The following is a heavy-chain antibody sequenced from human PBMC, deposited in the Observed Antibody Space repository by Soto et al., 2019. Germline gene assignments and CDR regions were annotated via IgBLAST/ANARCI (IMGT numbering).Heavy chain of an antibody. CDR2: INHSGST. CDR1: GGSFSGYY. CDR3: AYSASAEDGAFDI. Sequence: QVQLQQWGAGLLKPSETLSLTCAVYGGSFSGYYWSWIRQPPGKGLEWIGEINHSGSTNYNPSLKSRGPISVDTSKNQFSLQLSSVTAADTAVYYCAYSASAEDGAFDIWGQGTMVTVSS. D-gene: IGHD2-15*01. V-gene: IGHV4-34*01. J-gene: IGHJ3*02.